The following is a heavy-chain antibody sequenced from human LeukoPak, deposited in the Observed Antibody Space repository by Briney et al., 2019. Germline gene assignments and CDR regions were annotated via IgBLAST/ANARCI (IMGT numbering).Heavy chain of an antibody. Sequence: GGSLRLSCAASGFTFSSYEMNWVRQAPGKGLEWVSIIYSDGSTYYADSVKGRFTISSDNSKNTLYLQMNSLRAEDTAVYDCARDGEYYDSSGYSDYWGQGTLVTVSS. V-gene: IGHV3-66*01. CDR1: GFTFSSYE. CDR3: ARDGEYYDSSGYSDY. J-gene: IGHJ4*02. D-gene: IGHD3-22*01. CDR2: IYSDGST.